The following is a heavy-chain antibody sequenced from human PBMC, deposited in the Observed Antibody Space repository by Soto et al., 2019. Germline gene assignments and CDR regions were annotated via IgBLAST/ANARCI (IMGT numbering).Heavy chain of an antibody. CDR2: ISYDGSNK. V-gene: IGHV3-30*18. J-gene: IGHJ4*02. Sequence: PGGSLRLSCAASGFTFSSYGMHWVRQAPGKGLEWVAVISYDGSNKYYADSVKGRFTISRDNSKNTLYLQMNSLRAEDTAVYYCAKGDSALGFDYWGQGTLVTVSS. CDR1: GFTFSSYG. CDR3: AKGDSALGFDY. D-gene: IGHD3-10*01.